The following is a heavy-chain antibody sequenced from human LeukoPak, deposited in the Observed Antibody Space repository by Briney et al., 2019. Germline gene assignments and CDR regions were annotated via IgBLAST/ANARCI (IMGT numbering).Heavy chain of an antibody. D-gene: IGHD6-6*01. Sequence: GRPLRLSCAASGFTFDDYAMHWVRQAPGKGLEWVSGISWNSGSIGYADSVKGRFTISRDNAKDSLYLQMNSLRAEDTALYYCATSPIISSSWGQGTLVTVSS. CDR3: ATSPIISSS. CDR2: ISWNSGSI. CDR1: GFTFDDYA. V-gene: IGHV3-9*01. J-gene: IGHJ4*02.